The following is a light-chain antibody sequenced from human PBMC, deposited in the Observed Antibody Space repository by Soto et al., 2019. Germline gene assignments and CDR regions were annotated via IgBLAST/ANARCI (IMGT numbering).Light chain of an antibody. J-gene: IGLJ1*01. CDR3: QSYDSSLSGEGV. CDR2: GNS. CDR1: SSNIGAGYD. Sequence: QSVLTQPPSVSGTPGQRVTISCTRSSSNIGAGYDVHWYQQLPGTAPKLLIYGNSNRPSGVPDRFSGSKSGTSASLAITGLQAEDEADYYCQSYDSSLSGEGVFGTGTKLTVL. V-gene: IGLV1-40*01.